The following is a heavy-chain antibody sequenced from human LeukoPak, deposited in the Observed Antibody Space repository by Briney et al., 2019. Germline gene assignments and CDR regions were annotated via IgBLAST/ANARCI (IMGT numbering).Heavy chain of an antibody. V-gene: IGHV3-21*01. J-gene: IGHJ4*02. D-gene: IGHD4-17*01. Sequence: PGGSLRLSCAASRFTFSSYSMNWVRQAPGKGLEWVSSISSSSSYTHYADSVKGRFTISRDNAKNSLYLQMNSLRAEDTAVYYCARDTDYGDSGLDYWSQGTLVTVSS. CDR2: ISSSSSYT. CDR1: RFTFSSYS. CDR3: ARDTDYGDSGLDY.